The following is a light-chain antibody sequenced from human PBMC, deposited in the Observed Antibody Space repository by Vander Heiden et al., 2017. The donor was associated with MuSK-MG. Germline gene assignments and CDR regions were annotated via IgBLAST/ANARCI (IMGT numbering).Light chain of an antibody. V-gene: IGKV2-28*01. J-gene: IGKJ4*01. CDR2: LGS. Sequence: DIVMTQSPLSLPVTPGEPASISCRSSQSLLHSNGYNYLDWYLQKPGQSPQLLIYLGSNRASGAPDRFSGSGSGTDFTLKISRVEAEDVGVYYCMQALQTSFIFGGGTKVEIK. CDR1: QSLLHSNGYNY. CDR3: MQALQTSFI.